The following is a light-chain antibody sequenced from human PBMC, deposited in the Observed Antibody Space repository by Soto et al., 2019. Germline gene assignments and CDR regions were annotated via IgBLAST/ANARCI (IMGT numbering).Light chain of an antibody. CDR2: GAS. CDR1: QSVSSH. J-gene: IGKJ1*01. V-gene: IGKV3-15*01. CDR3: QQYDKWPPST. Sequence: EIMMSQSPGTLSVTPGERATLSCWASQSVSSHLAWSQQKPGQAPRLLIYGASTRATGIPARFSGSGSGTEFTLTISYLQSEDFAIYYCQQYDKWPPSTFGQGTKVDI.